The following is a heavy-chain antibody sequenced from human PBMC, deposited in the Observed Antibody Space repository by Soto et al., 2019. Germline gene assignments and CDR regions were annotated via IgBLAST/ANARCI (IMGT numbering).Heavy chain of an antibody. V-gene: IGHV3-30*18. Sequence: QVQLVESGGGVVQPGRSLRLSFAASGFTFSSYGMHWVRQAPGKGLEWVAVISYDGSNKYYADSVKGRFTISRDNSKNTLYLQMNSPRAEDTAVYYCAKFGRSGSYPPATDYWGQGTLVTVSS. CDR2: ISYDGSNK. CDR3: AKFGRSGSYPPATDY. J-gene: IGHJ4*02. CDR1: GFTFSSYG. D-gene: IGHD1-26*01.